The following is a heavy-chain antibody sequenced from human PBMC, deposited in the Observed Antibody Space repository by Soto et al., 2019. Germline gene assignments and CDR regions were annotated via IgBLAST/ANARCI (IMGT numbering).Heavy chain of an antibody. J-gene: IGHJ4*02. D-gene: IGHD3-22*01. CDR1: GFTFDDYA. V-gene: IGHV3-9*01. CDR3: AKDRDSGGYYGLGYYFDY. CDR2: ISWNPDNI. Sequence: EVQLVESGGGLVQPGRSLRLSCAASGFTFDDYAMHWVRQAPGKGLEWVSGISWNPDNIDYADSVKGRFTISRDSAKNSLYLQMDSLRPEDTALYYCAKDRDSGGYYGLGYYFDYWGQGTLVTVSS.